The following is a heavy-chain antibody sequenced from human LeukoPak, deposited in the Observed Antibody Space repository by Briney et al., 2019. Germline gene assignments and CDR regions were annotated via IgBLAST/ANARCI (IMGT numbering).Heavy chain of an antibody. CDR2: INHSGST. Sequence: SETLSLTCAVYGXSFSGYYWSWIRQPPGKGLEWIGEINHSGSTNYNPSLKSRVTISVDTSKNQFSLKLSSVTAADTAVYYCARVRHSYSSGWYADHYFDYWGQGTLVTVSS. D-gene: IGHD6-19*01. CDR1: GXSFSGYY. J-gene: IGHJ4*02. CDR3: ARVRHSYSSGWYADHYFDY. V-gene: IGHV4-34*01.